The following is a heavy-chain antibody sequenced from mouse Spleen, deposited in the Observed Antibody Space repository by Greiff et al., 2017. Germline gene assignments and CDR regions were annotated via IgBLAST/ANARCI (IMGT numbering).Heavy chain of an antibody. D-gene: IGHD2-4*01. Sequence: EVKLMESGGGLVKLGGSLKLSCAASGFTFSSYAMSWVRQTPEKRLEWVATISSGGGNTYYPDSVKGRFTISRDNAKNTLYLQMSSLKSEDTAMYYCASHYDYEWFAYWGQGTLVTVSA. V-gene: IGHV5-9*04. J-gene: IGHJ3*01. CDR3: ASHYDYEWFAY. CDR2: ISSGGGNT. CDR1: GFTFSSYA.